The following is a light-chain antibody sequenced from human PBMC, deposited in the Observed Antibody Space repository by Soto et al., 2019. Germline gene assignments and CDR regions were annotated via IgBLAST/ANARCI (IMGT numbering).Light chain of an antibody. J-gene: IGLJ2*01. CDR1: SSDVGGYNY. Sequence: QSALTQPPSASGSPGQSVTISCTGTSSDVGGYNYVSWYQQHPGKAPKLMIYEVSKRPSGVPDRFSGSKSGNTASLTVSGLQAEDEADYYFNSHANKGVCGGGTKLTVL. V-gene: IGLV2-8*01. CDR3: NSHANKGV. CDR2: EVS.